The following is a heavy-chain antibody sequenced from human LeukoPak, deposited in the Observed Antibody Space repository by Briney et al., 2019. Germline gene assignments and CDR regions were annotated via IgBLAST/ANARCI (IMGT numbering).Heavy chain of an antibody. D-gene: IGHD4-23*01. J-gene: IGHJ3*02. CDR3: ARYYGGRLDAFDI. V-gene: IGHV3-66*01. CDR2: IYSGGST. Sequence: GRSLRLSCAASGFTVSSNYMSWVRQAPGKGLEWVSVIYSGGSTYYADSVKGRFTISRDNSKNTLYLQMNSLRAEDTAVYYCARYYGGRLDAFDIWGQGTMVTVSS. CDR1: GFTVSSNY.